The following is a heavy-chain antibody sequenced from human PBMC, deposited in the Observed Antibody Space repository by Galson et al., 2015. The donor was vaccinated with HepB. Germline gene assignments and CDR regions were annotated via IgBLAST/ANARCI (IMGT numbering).Heavy chain of an antibody. V-gene: IGHV3-30*18. Sequence: SLRLTCAASGFTFSSYGMHWVRQAPGKGLEWVAVISYDGSNKYYADSVKGRFTISRDNSKNTLYLQMNSLRAEDTAMYYCAKPFQASVVPDDYYYGMDVWGQGTTVTVSS. J-gene: IGHJ6*02. CDR2: ISYDGSNK. CDR1: GFTFSSYG. CDR3: AKPFQASVVPDDYYYGMDV. D-gene: IGHD2-2*01.